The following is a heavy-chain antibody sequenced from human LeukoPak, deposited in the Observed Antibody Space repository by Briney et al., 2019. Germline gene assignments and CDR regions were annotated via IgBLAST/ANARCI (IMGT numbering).Heavy chain of an antibody. CDR2: ISWNSGSI. CDR1: GFTFDDYA. J-gene: IGHJ4*02. CDR3: DSHCSGGSCYGDY. Sequence: GRSLRLSCAASGFTFDDYAMHWVRQAPGKGLEWVSGISWNSGSIGYADSVKGRFTISRDNSKNTLYLQMNSLRAEDTAVYYCDSHCSGGSCYGDYWGQGTLVTVSS. V-gene: IGHV3-9*01. D-gene: IGHD2-15*01.